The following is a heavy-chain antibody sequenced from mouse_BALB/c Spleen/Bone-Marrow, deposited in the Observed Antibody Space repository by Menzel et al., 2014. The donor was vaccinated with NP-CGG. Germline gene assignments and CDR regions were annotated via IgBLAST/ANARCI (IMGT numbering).Heavy chain of an antibody. D-gene: IGHD2-14*01. CDR2: IRRGGST. Sequence: VQLQQSGPGLVQPSQSLSITCTVSGFSLTSYGVHWVRQSPGKGLEWLGVIRRGGSTDYNAAFMSRQSITKDNSKCQVFFKMNSLQADETAIYYCAKIGTTTGAMDHWGQGTSVTVSS. CDR1: GFSLTSYG. V-gene: IGHV2-5*01. J-gene: IGHJ4*01. CDR3: AKIGTTTGAMDH.